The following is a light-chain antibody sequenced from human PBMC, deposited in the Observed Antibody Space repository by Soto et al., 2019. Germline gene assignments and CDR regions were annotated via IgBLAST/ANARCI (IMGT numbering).Light chain of an antibody. V-gene: IGKV1-39*01. J-gene: IGKJ1*01. CDR2: AAS. CDR1: LPISNY. CDR3: QQSDRTPPT. Sequence: DIQMTQSPSSLSASVGDRVTITCRASLPISNYLAWYQQKPGKAPKLLIYAASSLQTGVPSRLSGSGSGTDFTLTISSLQPDDFATYYCQQSDRTPPTFGQGTKVDIK.